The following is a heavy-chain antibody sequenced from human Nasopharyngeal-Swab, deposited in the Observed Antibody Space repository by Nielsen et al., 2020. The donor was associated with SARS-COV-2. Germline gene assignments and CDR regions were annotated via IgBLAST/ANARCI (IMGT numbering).Heavy chain of an antibody. D-gene: IGHD1-14*01. Sequence: GGSLRLSCAASGFTFSGSAMHWVRQASGKGLEWVGRSRSKASSYATAYAASVKGRFTISRDDSKNTAYLQMNSLKTEDTAVYYCTSRNPETGSYWGQGTLVTVSS. J-gene: IGHJ4*02. CDR1: GFTFSGSA. CDR2: SRSKASSYAT. V-gene: IGHV3-73*01. CDR3: TSRNPETGSY.